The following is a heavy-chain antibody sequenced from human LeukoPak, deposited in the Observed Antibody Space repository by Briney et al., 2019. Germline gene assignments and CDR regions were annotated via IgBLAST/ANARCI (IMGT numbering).Heavy chain of an antibody. V-gene: IGHV3-48*01. D-gene: IGHD3-3*01. J-gene: IGHJ4*02. CDR1: GFTFSSYS. CDR3: ARAVRFLEWVFDY. Sequence: GGSLRLSCAASGFTFSSYSMNWVRQAPGKGLEWVSYISSSSSTIYYADSVKGRFTISRDNAKNSLYLQMNSLRAEDTAVYYCARAVRFLEWVFDYWGQGTLVTVSS. CDR2: ISSSSSTI.